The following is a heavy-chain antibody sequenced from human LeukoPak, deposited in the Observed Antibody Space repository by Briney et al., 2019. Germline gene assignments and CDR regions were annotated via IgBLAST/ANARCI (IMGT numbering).Heavy chain of an antibody. CDR2: IIPIFGTA. CDR3: ARVALHMVRGVIGWFDP. D-gene: IGHD3-10*01. V-gene: IGHV1-69*06. J-gene: IGHJ5*02. Sequence: GASVKVSCKASGGTFRNYAISWVRQAPGQGLEWMGGIIPIFGTANYAQRFQGRVSITADKSTSTAYMELSSLRSEDTAVYYCARVALHMVRGVIGWFDPWGQGTLVTVSS. CDR1: GGTFRNYA.